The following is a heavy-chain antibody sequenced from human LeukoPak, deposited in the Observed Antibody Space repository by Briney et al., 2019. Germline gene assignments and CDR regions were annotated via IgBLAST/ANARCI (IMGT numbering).Heavy chain of an antibody. J-gene: IGHJ5*02. CDR3: ARGDVVVVITSTTWFDP. Sequence: GGSLRLSCAASGFTFSNFGMHWVRQAPGKGLEWVAVISYDGNNKYYADSVKGRFTISRDNSKNTLYLQMSSLRPEDTAVYFCARGDVVVVITSTTWFDPWGQGALVTVS. CDR1: GFTFSNFG. V-gene: IGHV3-30*03. D-gene: IGHD3-22*01. CDR2: ISYDGNNK.